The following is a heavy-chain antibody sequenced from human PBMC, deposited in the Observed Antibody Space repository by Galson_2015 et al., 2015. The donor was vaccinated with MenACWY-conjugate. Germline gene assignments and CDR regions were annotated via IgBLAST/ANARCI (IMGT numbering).Heavy chain of an antibody. CDR2: IRNKANSYST. Sequence: SLRLSCAASGFSFSDHYMDWVRQAPGKGLEWVGRIRNKANSYSTEYAASVKGRFTISRDDSRNLLYLQMGSLKTEDTAVYYCSGGGLGVSAFDYWGQGTLVTVSS. V-gene: IGHV3-72*01. CDR3: SGGGLGVSAFDY. CDR1: GFSFSDHY. J-gene: IGHJ4*02. D-gene: IGHD2-8*01.